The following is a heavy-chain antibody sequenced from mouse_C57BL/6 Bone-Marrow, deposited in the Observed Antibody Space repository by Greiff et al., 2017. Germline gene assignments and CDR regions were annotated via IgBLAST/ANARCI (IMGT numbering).Heavy chain of an antibody. D-gene: IGHD4-1*01. CDR3: ARSGGYFDY. CDR2: IDPSDSYT. J-gene: IGHJ2*01. V-gene: IGHV1-50*01. Sequence: VQLQQPGAELVKPGASVKLSCKASGYTFTSYWMQWVKQRPGQGLEWIGEIDPSDSYTNYNQKFKGKATLTVDTSSSTAYMQLSSLTSEDSAVYDCARSGGYFDYWGQGTTLTVSS. CDR1: GYTFTSYW.